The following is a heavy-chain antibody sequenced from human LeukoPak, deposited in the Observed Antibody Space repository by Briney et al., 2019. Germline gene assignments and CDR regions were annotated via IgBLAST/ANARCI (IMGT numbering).Heavy chain of an antibody. J-gene: IGHJ5*02. CDR2: IYYSGST. Sequence: SETLSLTCTVSGGSISSYYWSWIRQPPGKGLEWIGYIYYSGSTNYNPSPKSRVTISVDTSKNQFSLKLSSVTAADTAVYYCARDFGRYDFWSGYPDGGNWFDPWGQGTLVTVSS. D-gene: IGHD3-3*01. CDR3: ARDFGRYDFWSGYPDGGNWFDP. CDR1: GGSISSYY. V-gene: IGHV4-59*01.